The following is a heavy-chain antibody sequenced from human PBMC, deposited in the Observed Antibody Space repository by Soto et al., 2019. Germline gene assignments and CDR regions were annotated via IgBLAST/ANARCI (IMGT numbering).Heavy chain of an antibody. J-gene: IGHJ4*02. V-gene: IGHV2-5*02. CDR3: AHSTLTGYYDY. D-gene: IGHD3-9*01. CDR1: GFSLSTSRVG. CDR2: IYWDDDK. Sequence: QITLKESGPTLVKPTQTLTLTCTFSGFSLSTSRVGVGWIRQPPGKALEWLALIYWDDDKRYSPSLKSRLTFTKDTSKDQVVLTMTNMDPVDTATYYCAHSTLTGYYDYWGQGTLVTVSS.